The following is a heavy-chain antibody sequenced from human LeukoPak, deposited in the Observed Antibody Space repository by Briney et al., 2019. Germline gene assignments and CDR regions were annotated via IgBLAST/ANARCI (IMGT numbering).Heavy chain of an antibody. CDR3: AKATAPHLGYAFDI. J-gene: IGHJ3*02. Sequence: GGSLRLSCAASGFNVSSNYMNWVRQAPGKGLEWVSVIYIGGSTYYADSVKGRFTISRDNSKNTLYLQMNSLRAEDTAVYYCAKATAPHLGYAFDIWGQGTMVIVFS. V-gene: IGHV3-53*01. CDR2: IYIGGST. D-gene: IGHD7-27*01. CDR1: GFNVSSNY.